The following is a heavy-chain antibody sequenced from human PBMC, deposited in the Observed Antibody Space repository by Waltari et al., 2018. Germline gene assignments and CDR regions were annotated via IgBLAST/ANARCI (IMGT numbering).Heavy chain of an antibody. D-gene: IGHD6-13*01. Sequence: EVQLVESGGGLVQPGGSLRLSCAASGFTFSSYWMSWVRQAPGKGLEWVANIKQDGSEKYYVDSVKGRFTISRDNAKNSLYLQMNSLRAEDTAVYYCASNTGYSSSWYQGWGQGTLVIVSS. CDR1: GFTFSSYW. J-gene: IGHJ4*02. V-gene: IGHV3-7*01. CDR3: ASNTGYSSSWYQG. CDR2: IKQDGSEK.